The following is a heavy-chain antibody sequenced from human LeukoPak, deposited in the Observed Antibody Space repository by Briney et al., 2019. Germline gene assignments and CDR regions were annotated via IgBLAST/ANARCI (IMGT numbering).Heavy chain of an antibody. CDR3: ATPYYYGSGSEGYGFAP. J-gene: IGHJ5*02. Sequence: ASEKVSCKVSGYTLTELSMHWVRQAPGKGLEWMGGFDPEDGETIYAQKFQGRVTTTEDTSTDTAYMELRSLRSEDTAIYSCATPYYYGSGSEGYGFAPWGKGTLVTVSS. CDR2: FDPEDGET. CDR1: GYTLTELS. D-gene: IGHD3-10*01. V-gene: IGHV1-24*01.